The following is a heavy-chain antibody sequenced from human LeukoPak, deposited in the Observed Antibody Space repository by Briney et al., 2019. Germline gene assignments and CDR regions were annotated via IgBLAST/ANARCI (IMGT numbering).Heavy chain of an antibody. CDR2: IIPIFGTA. V-gene: IGHV1-69*13. D-gene: IGHD3-10*01. Sequence: GASVKVSCKASGGTFSSYAISWVRQAPGQGLEWMGGIIPIFGTANYAQKFQGRVTITADESTSTAYMELSSLRSDDTAVYYCARVRYYGSGSYLQEGSLDYWGQGTLVTVSS. CDR3: ARVRYYGSGSYLQEGSLDY. CDR1: GGTFSSYA. J-gene: IGHJ4*02.